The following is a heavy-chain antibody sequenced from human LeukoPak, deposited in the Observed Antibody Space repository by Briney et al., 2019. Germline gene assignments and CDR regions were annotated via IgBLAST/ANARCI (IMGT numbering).Heavy chain of an antibody. D-gene: IGHD4-17*01. V-gene: IGHV3-21*01. CDR3: ARGLRTRVWDYYYYMDV. CDR1: GFTSSSDT. CDR2: IHSTSSYI. Sequence: AGSLTLSCTAYGFTSSSDTMNWVRQPPGKGLAWVSSIHSTSSYIYYADSVKGRFTISRDNPNNSLFLQMNSLRVEDTAVYCCARGLRTRVWDYYYYMDVLGKGTTVTVSS. J-gene: IGHJ6*03.